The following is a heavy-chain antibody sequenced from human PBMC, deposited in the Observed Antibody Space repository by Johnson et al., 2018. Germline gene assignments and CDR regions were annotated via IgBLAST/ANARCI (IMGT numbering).Heavy chain of an antibody. CDR2: AYYSGIS. CDR1: GDPISSYY. Sequence: QVQLRESGPGLVNPSETLSLRCTVSGDPISSYYWGWIRQPPGKGLEWIGYAYYSGISSYNPSLQSRFSVSVDTSTNQFSLKLTSVTAAATAVYYCAKGSSTVRGVFDYNYMDVWGKGTTVTVSS. CDR3: AKGSSTVRGVFDYNYMDV. V-gene: IGHV4-59*01. D-gene: IGHD3-10*01. J-gene: IGHJ6*03.